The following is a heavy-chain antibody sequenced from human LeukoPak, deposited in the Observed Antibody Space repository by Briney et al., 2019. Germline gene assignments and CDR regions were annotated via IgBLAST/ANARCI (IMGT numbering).Heavy chain of an antibody. CDR3: ARVYYSRSYDYWYFDL. J-gene: IGHJ2*01. Sequence: ASETLSLTCTVSGGSISSYYWSWIRQPPGKGLEWIGYIYYSGSTSYNPSLKSRVTISVDTSKNQFSLKLRSVTAADTAVYYCARVYYSRSYDYWYFDLWGRGTLVTVSS. V-gene: IGHV4-59*01. CDR1: GGSISSYY. D-gene: IGHD6-13*01. CDR2: IYYSGST.